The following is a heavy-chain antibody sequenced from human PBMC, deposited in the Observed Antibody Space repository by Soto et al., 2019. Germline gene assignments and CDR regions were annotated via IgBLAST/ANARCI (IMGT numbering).Heavy chain of an antibody. Sequence: GGSLRLSCAASGFTFSSYSMNWFRQAPGKGLEWVSYISSSSSTIYYADSVKGRFTISRDNAKNSLYLQMNSLRDEDTAVYYCARGDCGGDCPPGGMDVWGQGTTVTVSS. CDR1: GFTFSSYS. CDR3: ARGDCGGDCPPGGMDV. J-gene: IGHJ6*02. D-gene: IGHD2-21*02. CDR2: ISSSSSTI. V-gene: IGHV3-48*02.